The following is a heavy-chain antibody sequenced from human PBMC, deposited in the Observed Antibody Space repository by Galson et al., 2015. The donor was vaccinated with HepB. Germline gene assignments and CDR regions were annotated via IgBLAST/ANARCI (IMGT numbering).Heavy chain of an antibody. Sequence: SLRLSCAASGFTFSSYGMHWVRQAPGKGLGWVAVISYDGSNKYYADSVKGRFTISRDNSKNTLYLQMNSLRAEDTAVYYCAKNLQSYDYYYGMDVWGQGTTVTVSS. J-gene: IGHJ6*02. CDR3: AKNLQSYDYYYGMDV. CDR1: GFTFSSYG. D-gene: IGHD4-11*01. V-gene: IGHV3-30*18. CDR2: ISYDGSNK.